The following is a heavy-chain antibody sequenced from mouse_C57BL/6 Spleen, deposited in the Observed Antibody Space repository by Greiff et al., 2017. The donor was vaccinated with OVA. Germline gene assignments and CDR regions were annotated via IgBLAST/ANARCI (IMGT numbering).Heavy chain of an antibody. CDR3: ARGDPYEGTYFDY. J-gene: IGHJ2*01. V-gene: IGHV1-53*01. CDR2: INPSNGGT. Sequence: VQLQQSGTELVKPGASVKLSCKASGYTFTSYWMHWVKQRPGQGLEWIGNINPSNGGTNYNEKFKSKATLTVDKSSSTAYMQLSSLTSEDSAVYYCARGDPYEGTYFDYWGQGTTLTVSS. CDR1: GYTFTSYW. D-gene: IGHD2-3*01.